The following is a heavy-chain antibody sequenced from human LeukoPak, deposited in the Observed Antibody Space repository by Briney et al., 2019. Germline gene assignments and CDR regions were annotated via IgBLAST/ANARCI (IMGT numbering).Heavy chain of an antibody. Sequence: SETLSLTCAVYGGSFSGYYWSWIRQPPGKGLEWIGEINHSGSTNYNSSLKSRVTISVDTSKNQFSLKLSSVTAADTAVYYCAARHCSSTSCYKQRLNNFDYWGQGTLVTVSS. J-gene: IGHJ4*02. CDR3: AARHCSSTSCYKQRLNNFDY. D-gene: IGHD2-2*02. CDR1: GGSFSGYY. V-gene: IGHV4-34*01. CDR2: INHSGST.